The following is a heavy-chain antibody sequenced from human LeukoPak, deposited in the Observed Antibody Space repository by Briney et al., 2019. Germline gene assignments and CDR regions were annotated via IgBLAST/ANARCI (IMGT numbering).Heavy chain of an antibody. CDR3: ARDRGTFGVVDS. Sequence: GGSLRLSCAASGFSFPSHSFHWVRESPGKGLEWVAYIGTSSSTIYQAKSVKGRFSLSRENAKNSLFLQMDSLRVEDAAVYYCARDRGTFGVVDSWGQGTLVAVSS. CDR1: GFSFPSHS. CDR2: IGTSSSTI. J-gene: IGHJ4*02. V-gene: IGHV3-48*04. D-gene: IGHD3-3*01.